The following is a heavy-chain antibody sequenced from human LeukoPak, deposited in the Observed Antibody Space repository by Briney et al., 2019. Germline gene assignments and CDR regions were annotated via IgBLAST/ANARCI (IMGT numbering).Heavy chain of an antibody. J-gene: IGHJ1*01. CDR3: ASLIDSSGYYYEYFQH. Sequence: GGSLRLSCAASGFTVSSNYMSWVRQAPGKGLEWVSVIYSGGSTYYADSVKGRFTISRDNSKNTLYLQMNSLRAEDTAVYYCASLIDSSGYYYEYFQHWGQGTLVTVSS. CDR2: IYSGGST. V-gene: IGHV3-53*01. D-gene: IGHD3-22*01. CDR1: GFTVSSNY.